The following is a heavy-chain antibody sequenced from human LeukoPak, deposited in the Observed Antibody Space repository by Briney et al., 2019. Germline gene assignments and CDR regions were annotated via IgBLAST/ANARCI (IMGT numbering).Heavy chain of an antibody. CDR2: ISYDGSNK. CDR1: GFTFSSYG. CDR3: AKAYCSGGSCYPDAFDI. D-gene: IGHD2-15*01. V-gene: IGHV3-30*18. Sequence: PGRSLRLSCAASGFTFSSYGMHWVRQAPGKGLEWVAVISYDGSNKYYADSVKGRFTISRDNSKNTLYLQMNSLRAEDTAVYYCAKAYCSGGSCYPDAFDIWGQGTMVTVSS. J-gene: IGHJ3*02.